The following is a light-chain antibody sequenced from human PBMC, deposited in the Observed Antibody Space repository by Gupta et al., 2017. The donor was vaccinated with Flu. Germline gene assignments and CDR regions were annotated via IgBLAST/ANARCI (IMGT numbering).Light chain of an antibody. CDR2: EVS. Sequence: QSALTQPPSASGSPGQSVTISCTGTSSDVGGYNYVSWYQQHPGKATKLMMDEVSKRPSGVPDRFSGSKSGNTASMTVSGLQAEDEADDYCSSYAGSNIPGLFGGGTTLTVI. CDR3: SSYAGSNIPGL. J-gene: IGLJ3*02. CDR1: SSDVGGYNY. V-gene: IGLV2-8*01.